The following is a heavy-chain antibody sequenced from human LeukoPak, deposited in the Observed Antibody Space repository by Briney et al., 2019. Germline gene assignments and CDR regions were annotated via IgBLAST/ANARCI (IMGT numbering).Heavy chain of an antibody. CDR2: IYPGDSDT. CDR1: GYSFTTYW. V-gene: IGHV5-51*01. D-gene: IGHD3-10*01. J-gene: IGHJ4*02. Sequence: GESLKISCKASGYSFTTYWIGWVRQMPGKGPEWMGIIYPGDSDTRYSPSFQGQVTISADKSISTAYLQWSSLKASDTAIYYCARRQDSGGHDYWGQGTLVTVSS. CDR3: ARRQDSGGHDY.